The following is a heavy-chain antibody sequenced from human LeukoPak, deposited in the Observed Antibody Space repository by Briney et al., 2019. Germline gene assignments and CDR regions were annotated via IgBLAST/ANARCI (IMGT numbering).Heavy chain of an antibody. Sequence: SETLSLTCTVSGGPISSYYWSWIRQPAGKGLEWIGRIYTSGSTNYNPSLKSRVTMSVDTSKNQFSLKLSSVTAADTAVYYCARVWGATTGFYFDYWGQGTLVTVSS. J-gene: IGHJ4*02. CDR2: IYTSGST. V-gene: IGHV4-4*07. D-gene: IGHD1-26*01. CDR1: GGPISSYY. CDR3: ARVWGATTGFYFDY.